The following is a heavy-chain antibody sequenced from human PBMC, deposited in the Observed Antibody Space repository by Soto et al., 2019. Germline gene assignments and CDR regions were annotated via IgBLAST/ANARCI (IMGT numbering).Heavy chain of an antibody. V-gene: IGHV3-23*01. CDR3: AKEKPYYDILTGSPRLDAFDI. J-gene: IGHJ3*02. Sequence: GGSLRLSCAASGFTFSSYAMSWVRQAPGKGLEWVSAISGSGGSTYYADSVKGRFTISRDNSKNTLYLQMNSLRAEDTAVYYCAKEKPYYDILTGSPRLDAFDIWGQGTMVTVSS. CDR2: ISGSGGST. CDR1: GFTFSSYA. D-gene: IGHD3-9*01.